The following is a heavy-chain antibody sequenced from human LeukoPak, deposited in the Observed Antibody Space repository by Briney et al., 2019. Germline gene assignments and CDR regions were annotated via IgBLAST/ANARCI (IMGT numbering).Heavy chain of an antibody. D-gene: IGHD3-3*01. J-gene: IGHJ4*02. CDR1: GFTFSSYS. Sequence: GGSLRLSCAASGFTFSSYSMNWVRQAPGKGLEWVSSISSSSSYIYYADSVKGRFTISRDNAKNLLDLQMNSLRAEDTAVYYCARVSDTYYDFWSGYYPFDYWGQGTLVTVSS. CDR2: ISSSSSYI. CDR3: ARVSDTYYDFWSGYYPFDY. V-gene: IGHV3-21*01.